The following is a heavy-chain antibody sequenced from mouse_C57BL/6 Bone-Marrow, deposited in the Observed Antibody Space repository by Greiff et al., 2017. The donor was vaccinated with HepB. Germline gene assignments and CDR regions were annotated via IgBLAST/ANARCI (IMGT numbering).Heavy chain of an antibody. Sequence: EVKLVDSGGGLVKPGGSLKLSCAASGFTFSSYAMSWVRQTPEKRLEWVATISDGGSYTYYPDNVKGRFPISRDNAKNNLYLQMSHLKSEDTAMYYCARFEGNYVWFAYWGQGTLLTVSA. CDR1: GFTFSSYA. J-gene: IGHJ3*01. CDR2: ISDGGSYT. CDR3: ARFEGNYVWFAY. V-gene: IGHV5-4*03. D-gene: IGHD2-1*01.